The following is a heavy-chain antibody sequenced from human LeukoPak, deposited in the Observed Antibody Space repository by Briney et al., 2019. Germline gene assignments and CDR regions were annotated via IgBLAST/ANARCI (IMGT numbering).Heavy chain of an antibody. J-gene: IGHJ5*02. CDR2: IIPIFGTA. Sequence: VASVKVSCKASGGTFSNYAISWVRQAPGQGLEWMGRIIPIFGTANYAQKFQGRVTITTDESTSTAYMELSSLRSEDTAVYYCARLAALGDWFDPWGQGTLVTVSS. CDR3: ARLAALGDWFDP. V-gene: IGHV1-69*05. CDR1: GGTFSNYA. D-gene: IGHD6-6*01.